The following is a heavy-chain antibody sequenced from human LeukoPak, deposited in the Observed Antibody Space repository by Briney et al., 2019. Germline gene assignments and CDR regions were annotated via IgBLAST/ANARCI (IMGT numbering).Heavy chain of an antibody. V-gene: IGHV3-23*01. CDR1: GFTFSSYA. CDR2: ISGSGGST. D-gene: IGHD6-13*01. CDR3: ARGKQQLVPRTFDY. J-gene: IGHJ4*02. Sequence: GGSLRLSCAASGFTFSSYAMSWVHQAPGKGLEWVSAISGSGGSTYYADSVKGRFTISRDNSKNTLYLQMNSLRAEDTAVYYCARGKQQLVPRTFDYWGQGTLVTVSS.